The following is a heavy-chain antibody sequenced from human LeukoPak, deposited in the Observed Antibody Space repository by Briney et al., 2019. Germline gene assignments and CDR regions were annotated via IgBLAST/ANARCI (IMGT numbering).Heavy chain of an antibody. Sequence: GGSLRLSCAASGFTFSSYAMHWVRQAPGKGLEWVAVISYDGNNKYYADSVKGRFTISRDNSKNTLYLQMNSLRAEDTAVYYCARDLSQRGFDPWGQGTLVTVSS. CDR2: ISYDGNNK. CDR1: GFTFSSYA. CDR3: ARDLSQRGFDP. J-gene: IGHJ5*02. V-gene: IGHV3-30-3*01.